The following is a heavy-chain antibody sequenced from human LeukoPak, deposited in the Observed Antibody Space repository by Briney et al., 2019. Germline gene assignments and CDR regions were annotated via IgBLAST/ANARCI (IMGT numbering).Heavy chain of an antibody. CDR1: GFTFGDYS. V-gene: IGHV3-48*01. CDR2: ISGFSSAI. D-gene: IGHD6-13*01. Sequence: GGSLRLSCAASGFTFGDYSMNWVRQAPGKGPEWVSYISGFSSAIYYADSVRGRFTISRDNSKNTLYLQMNSLRAEDTAIYYCAKAKYSSSWYDFDYWGQGTLVTVSS. CDR3: AKAKYSSSWYDFDY. J-gene: IGHJ4*02.